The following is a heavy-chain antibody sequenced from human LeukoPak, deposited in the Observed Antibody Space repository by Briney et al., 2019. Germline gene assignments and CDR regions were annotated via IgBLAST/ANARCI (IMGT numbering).Heavy chain of an antibody. CDR2: ISAYNGNT. CDR1: GYTFTSYG. J-gene: IGHJ6*02. Sequence: ASVKVSCKASGYTFTSYGISWVRQAPGQGLEWMGRISAYNGNTNYAQKLQGRVTMTTDTSTSTAYMELRSLRSDDTAVYYCAREGASGWYSVYYYYYGMDVWGQGTTVTVSS. D-gene: IGHD6-19*01. CDR3: AREGASGWYSVYYYYYGMDV. V-gene: IGHV1-18*01.